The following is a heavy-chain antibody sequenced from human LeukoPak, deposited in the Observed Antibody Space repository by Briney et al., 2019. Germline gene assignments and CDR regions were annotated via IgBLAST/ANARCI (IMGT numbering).Heavy chain of an antibody. V-gene: IGHV3-7*01. CDR3: AIESKGRSKIDY. J-gene: IGHJ4*02. CDR2: INKEGSER. D-gene: IGHD4-17*01. Sequence: GGSLRLSCAASRFTFSGYWMSWLRQAPGKGLKWVANINKEGSERYNVHSVKGGFTISRDNANKSLYLQMNSLRGEDTSVYYCAIESKGRSKIDYWGQGTLVTVSP. CDR1: RFTFSGYW.